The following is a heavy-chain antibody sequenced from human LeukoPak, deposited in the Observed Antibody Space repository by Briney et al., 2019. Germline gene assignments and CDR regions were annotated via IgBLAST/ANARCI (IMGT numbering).Heavy chain of an antibody. CDR1: GFTFSSHA. Sequence: SGGSLRLSCAASGFTFSSHAMSWVRQAPGKGLEWVSAISGSGGSTYYADSVKGRFTISRDNSKNALYLQMNSLRAEDTAVYYCAKASIRRDIAAAAVDYWGQGTLVTVSS. J-gene: IGHJ4*02. CDR2: ISGSGGST. CDR3: AKASIRRDIAAAAVDY. V-gene: IGHV3-23*01. D-gene: IGHD6-13*01.